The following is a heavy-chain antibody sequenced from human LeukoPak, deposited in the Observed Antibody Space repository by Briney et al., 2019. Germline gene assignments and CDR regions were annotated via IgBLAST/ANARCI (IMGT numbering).Heavy chain of an antibody. D-gene: IGHD1-7*01. Sequence: ASVKVSCKASGYTFTGYYMHWVRQAPGQGLEWMGWINPNSGGTNYAQKFQGWVTMTRDTSISTAYMELSRLRSDDTAVYYCATGEGVNWXYRLXPHDDYWGQGTLVTVSS. CDR3: ATGEGVNWXYRLXPHDDY. CDR2: INPNSGGT. CDR1: GYTFTGYY. J-gene: IGHJ4*02. V-gene: IGHV1-2*04.